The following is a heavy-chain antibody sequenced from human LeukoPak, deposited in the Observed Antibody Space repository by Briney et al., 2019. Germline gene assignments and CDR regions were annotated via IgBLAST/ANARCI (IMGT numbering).Heavy chain of an antibody. D-gene: IGHD3-22*01. CDR3: AKDGGGYDTSGYYYGDY. V-gene: IGHV3-23*01. CDR1: GFTLSSYA. CDR2: ISGSGGST. J-gene: IGHJ4*02. Sequence: PGGSPRLSCAASGFTLSSYAMSWVRQGPGKGLEWVSTISGSGGSTYYADSVKGRFTISRDNSKNTLYLQMNSLRAEDTAVYYCAKDGGGYDTSGYYYGDYWGQGTLVTVSS.